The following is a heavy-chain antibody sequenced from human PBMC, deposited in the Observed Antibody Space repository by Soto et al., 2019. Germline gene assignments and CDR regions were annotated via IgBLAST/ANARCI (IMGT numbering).Heavy chain of an antibody. J-gene: IGHJ6*02. CDR1: GDSIISSGYY. V-gene: IGHV4-31*03. CDR2: IYYSGST. Sequence: SETLSLTCTVSGDSIISSGYYLICLGQHPGKGLELIGYIYYSGSTYYSPSLKSRVTISADMSKNQFSLELRSVTGADTAVYFCARDPPDYYYGMDVWGQGATVTVSS. CDR3: ARDPPDYYYGMDV.